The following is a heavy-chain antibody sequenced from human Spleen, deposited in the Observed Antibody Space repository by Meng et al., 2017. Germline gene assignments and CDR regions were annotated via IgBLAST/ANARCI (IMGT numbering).Heavy chain of an antibody. Sequence: QPQLQESGPGLVKPSEALSLPCSVSGGSISTSGYYWGWIRQSPGKGLEWIGSIDYSGSTNYNSSLKSRVTISVDTSKNHFSLRLSSVTAADTAVYYCARQSQRNDFWSGYTGAAFDYWGQGTLVTVSS. V-gene: IGHV4-39*02. CDR1: GGSISTSGYY. D-gene: IGHD3-3*01. CDR3: ARQSQRNDFWSGYTGAAFDY. J-gene: IGHJ4*02. CDR2: IDYSGST.